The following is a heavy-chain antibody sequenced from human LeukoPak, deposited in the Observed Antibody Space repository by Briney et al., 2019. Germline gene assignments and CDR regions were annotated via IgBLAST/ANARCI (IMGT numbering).Heavy chain of an antibody. CDR2: INHSGST. CDR3: TRGSRMVRGDY. V-gene: IGHV4-34*01. J-gene: IGHJ4*02. D-gene: IGHD3-10*01. Sequence: SETLSLTCAVYGGSFSGYYWSWSRQPPGKGLEWIGEINHSGSTNYNPSLKSRVTISVDTSKNQFSLKLSSVTAADTAVYYCTRGSRMVRGDYWGQGSLVTVSS. CDR1: GGSFSGYY.